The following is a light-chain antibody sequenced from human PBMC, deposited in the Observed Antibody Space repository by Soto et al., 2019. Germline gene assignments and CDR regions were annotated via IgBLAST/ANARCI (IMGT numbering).Light chain of an antibody. CDR1: QSVSSY. J-gene: IGKJ4*01. CDR3: QQRSNWSRT. CDR2: DAS. Sequence: ELVLTQSPATLSLSPGDRATLSCRASQSVSSYLAWYQQKPGQAPRLLLYDASNRATGIPARFSGSGSGTDVTLTISRLEPEDFAVYYCQQRSNWSRTFGGGTKVEIK. V-gene: IGKV3-11*01.